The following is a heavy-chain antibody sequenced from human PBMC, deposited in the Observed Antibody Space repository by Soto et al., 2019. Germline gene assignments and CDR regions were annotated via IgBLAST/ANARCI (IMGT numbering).Heavy chain of an antibody. J-gene: IGHJ3*02. D-gene: IGHD3-22*01. CDR2: IYPGDSDT. CDR1: GYSFTSYW. CDR3: VRSTIPGQYYYDSSGVYAFDI. V-gene: IGHV5-51*01. Sequence: PGGSPKISCKGSGYSFTSYWIGWGRQMPGEGLGWVGVIYPGDSDTRYSPPFQGQVTISADKSISTAYLQWSSLKASDTAMYYCVRSTIPGQYYYDSSGVYAFDIWGQGTMVTVSS.